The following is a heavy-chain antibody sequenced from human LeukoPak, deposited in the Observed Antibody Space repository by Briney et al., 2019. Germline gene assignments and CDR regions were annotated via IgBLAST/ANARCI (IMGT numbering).Heavy chain of an antibody. V-gene: IGHV4-34*01. Sequence: SETLSLTCAVYGGSFSGYYWSWIRQPPGKGLEWIGEINHSGSTNYNPSLKSRVTISVDTSKNQFSLKLSSVTAADTAVYYCARGRGFDPWGQGILVTVSS. CDR1: GGSFSGYY. CDR3: ARGRGFDP. CDR2: INHSGST. J-gene: IGHJ5*02. D-gene: IGHD2-15*01.